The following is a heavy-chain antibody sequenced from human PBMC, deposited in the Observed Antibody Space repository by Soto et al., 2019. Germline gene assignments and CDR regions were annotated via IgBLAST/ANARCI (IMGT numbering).Heavy chain of an antibody. CDR2: IIAFSDIV. V-gene: IGHV1-69*12. D-gene: IGHD6-13*01. J-gene: IGHJ6*02. CDR3: ARSLYSSSWFHSGNSYYFYGMDV. Sequence: QVQLVQSGAEVKKPGSSVKVSCKASGGTFGIYAITWVRQAPGQGLEWMGGIIAFSDIVNYTQKLQGRVTITADESTNTAYMDLSSLRSEDTAVYYCARSLYSSSWFHSGNSYYFYGMDVRGQGTTVTVSS. CDR1: GGTFGIYA.